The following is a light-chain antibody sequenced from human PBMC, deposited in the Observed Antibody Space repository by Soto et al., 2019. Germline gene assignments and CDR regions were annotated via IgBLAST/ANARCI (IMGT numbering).Light chain of an antibody. J-gene: IGLJ1*01. Sequence: QSSRTPPSSVCGSPGQSITISCTGTISDVGAYNFVSWHQQHPGKAPKLMIYNVYDRPSGISYRFSGSKSGNTASLTISGLQGEDEADYYCSAYTVSRTYVFGTGTKVTVL. V-gene: IGLV2-14*03. CDR2: NVY. CDR3: SAYTVSRTYV. CDR1: ISDVGAYNF.